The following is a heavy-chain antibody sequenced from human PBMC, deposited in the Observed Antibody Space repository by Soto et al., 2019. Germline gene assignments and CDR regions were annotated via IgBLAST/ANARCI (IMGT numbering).Heavy chain of an antibody. D-gene: IGHD2-8*01. CDR3: ARALGNGVKINWFDP. V-gene: IGHV4-38-2*01. CDR1: GFSISSGYY. Sequence: SETLSLTCAVSGFSISSGYYWGWIRQPPGKGLEWIGSIYHSGSANYNPSLKSRVTISVDTSRNQFSLKLTSVTAADTAVYYCARALGNGVKINWFDPWGQGTLVTVSS. J-gene: IGHJ5*02. CDR2: IYHSGSA.